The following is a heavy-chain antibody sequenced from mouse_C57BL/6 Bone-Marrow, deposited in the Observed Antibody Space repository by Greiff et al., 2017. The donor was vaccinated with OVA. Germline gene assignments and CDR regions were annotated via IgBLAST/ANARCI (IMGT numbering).Heavy chain of an antibody. CDR2: INPNNGGT. Sequence: EVQLQQSGPELVKPGASVKISCKASGYTFTDYYMNWVKQSHGKSLEWIGDINPNNGGTSYNQKFKGKATLTVDKSSSTAYMELRSLTSEDSAVYDCARSIFFYYGSSYLAYWGQGTLVTVSA. CDR1: GYTFTDYY. V-gene: IGHV1-26*01. J-gene: IGHJ3*01. CDR3: ARSIFFYYGSSYLAY. D-gene: IGHD1-1*01.